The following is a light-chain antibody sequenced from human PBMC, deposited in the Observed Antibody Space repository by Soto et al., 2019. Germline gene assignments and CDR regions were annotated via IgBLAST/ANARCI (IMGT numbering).Light chain of an antibody. CDR3: SSYPSSSSYV. J-gene: IGLJ1*01. V-gene: IGLV2-14*03. CDR1: SSDIGGFYH. CDR2: DAS. Sequence: QSVLTQPASVSDSPGQSITISCTGTSSDIGGFYHVSWHQQHPGKAPKLIIYDASNRPSWVSNRFSGSKTGNPASLIISGLQAEDEADYYCSSYPSSSSYVFGSGTKVTV.